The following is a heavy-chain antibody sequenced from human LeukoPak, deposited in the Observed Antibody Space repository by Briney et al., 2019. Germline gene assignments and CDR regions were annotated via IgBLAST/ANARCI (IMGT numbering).Heavy chain of an antibody. CDR3: AKDRQWELMYYFDY. J-gene: IGHJ4*02. Sequence: PGGSLRLSCAASGFTFDDYAMHWVRQAPGKGLEWVSGISWNSGSIGYADSVKGRFTISRDNAKNSLYLQMNSLRAEDMALYYCAKDRQWELMYYFDYWGQGTLVTVSS. D-gene: IGHD1-26*01. V-gene: IGHV3-9*03. CDR2: ISWNSGSI. CDR1: GFTFDDYA.